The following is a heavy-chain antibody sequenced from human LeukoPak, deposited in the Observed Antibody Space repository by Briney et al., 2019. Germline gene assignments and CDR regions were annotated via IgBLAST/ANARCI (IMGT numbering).Heavy chain of an antibody. V-gene: IGHV1-2*02. CDR3: ARGRGSYSFDY. CDR2: INPNSGGT. D-gene: IGHD1-26*01. J-gene: IGHJ4*02. Sequence: ASVKVSCKASGYTFSGYYMYWVRQAPGQGLEWMGWINPNSGGTNYTRKFQGRVTMTRDTSISTAYMDLSRLRSDDTAVYCCARGRGSYSFDYWGQGTLVTVSS. CDR1: GYTFSGYY.